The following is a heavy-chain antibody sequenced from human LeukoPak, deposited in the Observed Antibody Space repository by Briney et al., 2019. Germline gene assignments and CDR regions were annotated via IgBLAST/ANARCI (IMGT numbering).Heavy chain of an antibody. Sequence: SETLSLTCTVSGGSISSGGYYWSWIRQPPGKGLEWIGYIYHSGSTYYNPSLKSRVTISVDRSKNQFSLKLSSVTAADTAVYYCARAYIASHLYYFDYWGQGTLVTVSS. D-gene: IGHD2-2*02. CDR2: IYHSGST. J-gene: IGHJ4*02. V-gene: IGHV4-30-2*01. CDR3: ARAYIASHLYYFDY. CDR1: GGSISSGGYY.